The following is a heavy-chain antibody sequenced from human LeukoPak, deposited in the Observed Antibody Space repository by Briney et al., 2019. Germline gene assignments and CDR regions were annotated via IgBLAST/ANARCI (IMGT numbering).Heavy chain of an antibody. V-gene: IGHV4-31*03. D-gene: IGHD1-26*01. CDR2: IYYSGSI. Sequence: PSETLSLTCTVSGGSISSGGYYWSWIRQHPGKGLEWIGYIYYSGSIYYNPSLKSRVTISVDTSKNQFSLKLSSVTAADTAVYYCARDVGVDYFDYWGQGTLVTVSS. CDR1: GGSISSGGYY. CDR3: ARDVGVDYFDY. J-gene: IGHJ4*02.